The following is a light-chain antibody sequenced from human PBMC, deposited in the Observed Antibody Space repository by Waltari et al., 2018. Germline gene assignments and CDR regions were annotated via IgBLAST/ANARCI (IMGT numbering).Light chain of an antibody. Sequence: DGVIIQSPYSPTLSLCERATINCQSSHSVLASYDSKNFLAWYQQKPGQSPKLLIHWASTRESGVPDRFSGSGSGTDFALTISTLQGEDVAVYYCQQYYSTPPTFGQGTKVEIK. V-gene: IGKV4-1*01. J-gene: IGKJ1*01. CDR3: QQYYSTPPT. CDR2: WAS. CDR1: HSVLASYDSKNF.